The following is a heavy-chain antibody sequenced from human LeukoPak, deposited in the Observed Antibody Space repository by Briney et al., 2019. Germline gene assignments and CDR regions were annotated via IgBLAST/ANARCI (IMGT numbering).Heavy chain of an antibody. D-gene: IGHD2-2*02. J-gene: IGHJ5*02. V-gene: IGHV1-2*02. Sequence: ALVKVSCKASGYTFTGYYMHWVRQAPGKGLEWMGWINPNSGGTNYAQKFQGRVTMTRDTSISTAYMELSRLRSDDTAVYYCARDLVLYCSSTSCYRGVNWFDPWGQGTLVTVSS. CDR2: INPNSGGT. CDR3: ARDLVLYCSSTSCYRGVNWFDP. CDR1: GYTFTGYY.